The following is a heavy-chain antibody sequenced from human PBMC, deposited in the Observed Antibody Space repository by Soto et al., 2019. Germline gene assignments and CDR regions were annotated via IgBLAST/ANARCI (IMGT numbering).Heavy chain of an antibody. CDR3: ARVNKIDNNTGHYYPYFDS. D-gene: IGHD3-22*01. V-gene: IGHV4-61*01. J-gene: IGHJ4*02. CDR2: VYYSGST. CDR1: GDSVSSGRFY. Sequence: QVQLQESGPGLMKPSETLSLTCTVSGDSVSSGRFYWTWIRQPPGKGLEWIGYVYYSGSTNYNPSLKSRVTISVDTSKNQFSLKLTSVTAADAAVYYCARVNKIDNNTGHYYPYFDSWGKGTLVTVSS.